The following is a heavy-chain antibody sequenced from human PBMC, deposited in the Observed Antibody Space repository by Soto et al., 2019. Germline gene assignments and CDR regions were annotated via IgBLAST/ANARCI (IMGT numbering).Heavy chain of an antibody. CDR3: ARPRYKVSSSSSPFGV. J-gene: IGHJ3*01. D-gene: IGHD6-6*01. V-gene: IGHV3-21*01. CDR1: GFTFISYS. Sequence: WGSLRLSCVASGFTFISYSINLVRHSPLKWLEWVSSISSSSSYIYYADSVKGRFTISRDNAKNSLYLQMNSLRAEDTAVYYCARPRYKVSSSSSPFGVWGQGTMVT. CDR2: ISSSSSYI.